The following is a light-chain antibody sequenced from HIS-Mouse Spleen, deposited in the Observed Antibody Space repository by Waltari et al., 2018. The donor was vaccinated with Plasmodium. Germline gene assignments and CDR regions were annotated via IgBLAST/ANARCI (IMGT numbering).Light chain of an antibody. V-gene: IGKV1-33*01. CDR2: DAS. Sequence: DIQMTQSPSSLSASVGDRATITCQASQDISNYLNRYQQKPGKAPKLLIYDASNLETGVPSRFSGSGSGTDFTFTISSLQPEDIATYYCQQYDKLPYTFGQGTKLEIK. CDR3: QQYDKLPYT. CDR1: QDISNY. J-gene: IGKJ2*01.